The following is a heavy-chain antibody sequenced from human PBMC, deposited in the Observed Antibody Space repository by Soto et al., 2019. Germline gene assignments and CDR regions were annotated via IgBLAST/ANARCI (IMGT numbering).Heavy chain of an antibody. CDR2: IYYSGSS. CDR3: ARGIVDDGGHFDY. CDR1: GGSVSSGDFY. Sequence: QVQLQESGPGLVKPSQTLSLTCTVFGGSVSSGDFYWSWIRQPPWKGLEWIGYIYYSGSSYYHPSLKRRVIISVDASKNQLSLNMRSVTAADTAVYFCARGIVDDGGHFDYWGRGTLVDVSS. V-gene: IGHV4-30-4*01. D-gene: IGHD4-17*01. J-gene: IGHJ4*02.